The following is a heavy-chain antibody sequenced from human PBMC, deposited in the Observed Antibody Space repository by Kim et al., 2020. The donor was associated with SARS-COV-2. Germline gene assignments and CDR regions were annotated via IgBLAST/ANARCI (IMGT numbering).Heavy chain of an antibody. J-gene: IGHJ5*02. CDR3: ARRDIVVVPAAMGWFDL. V-gene: IGHV4-39*01. D-gene: IGHD2-2*01. Sequence: SLKSRVTIAVDPSKNQFSLKRSSVHAADTAVYYCARRDIVVVPAAMGWFDLWGQGTLVTVSS.